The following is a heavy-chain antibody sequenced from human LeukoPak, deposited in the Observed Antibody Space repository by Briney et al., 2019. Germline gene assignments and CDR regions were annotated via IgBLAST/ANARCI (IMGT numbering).Heavy chain of an antibody. J-gene: IGHJ5*02. CDR2: ISNTGSAI. CDR1: GFIFSDYY. V-gene: IGHV3-11*01. D-gene: IGHD5-18*01. CDR3: ARDSTGYGYEEWS. Sequence: GGSLRLSCAASGFIFSDYYMSWIRQPPGKGLEWISYISNTGSAIYYADSVKGRLTVSRDNAKNSLYLQLNSLRAEDTAVYYCARDSTGYGYEEWSWGQGTLVTVSS.